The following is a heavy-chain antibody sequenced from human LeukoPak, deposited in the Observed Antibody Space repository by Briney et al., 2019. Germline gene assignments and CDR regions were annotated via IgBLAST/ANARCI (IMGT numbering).Heavy chain of an antibody. CDR2: IYTSGST. CDR1: GCSISSYY. Sequence: SGTLSLTCTVSGCSISSYYWSWIRQPAGKGLEWVGRIYTSGSTNYNPSLKRRVTMSVDTSKHQFSLKLSSVTAADTPVYYCARVSFVVGAPRYYYYYMDVWGKGTTVSVPS. J-gene: IGHJ6*03. CDR3: ARVSFVVGAPRYYYYYMDV. V-gene: IGHV4-4*07. D-gene: IGHD1-26*01.